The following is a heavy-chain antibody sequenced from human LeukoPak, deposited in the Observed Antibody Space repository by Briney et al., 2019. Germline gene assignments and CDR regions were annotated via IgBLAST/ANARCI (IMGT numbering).Heavy chain of an antibody. D-gene: IGHD3-3*01. J-gene: IGHJ6*03. CDR3: ARDSRRITIFGVVSPRDYYYYYMDV. Sequence: SVKVSCKASGGTFSSYAISWVRQAPGQGLEWMGGIIPIFGTANYAQKSQGRVTITTDESTSTAYMELSSLRSEGTAVYYCARDSRRITIFGVVSPRDYYYYYMDVWGKGTTVTVSS. CDR1: GGTFSSYA. V-gene: IGHV1-69*05. CDR2: IIPIFGTA.